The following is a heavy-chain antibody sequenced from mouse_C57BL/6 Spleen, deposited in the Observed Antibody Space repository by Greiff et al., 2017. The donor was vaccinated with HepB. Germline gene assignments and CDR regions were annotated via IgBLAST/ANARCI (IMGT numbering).Heavy chain of an antibody. CDR3: ARFYGYDGY. Sequence: QVQLKQPGAELVRPGSSVKLSCKASGYTFTSYWMDWVKQRPGQGLEWIGNIYPSDSETHYNQKFKDKATLTVDKSSSTAYLQLSSLTSEDSAVYYCARFYGYDGYWGQGTTLTVSS. J-gene: IGHJ2*01. D-gene: IGHD2-2*01. V-gene: IGHV1-61*01. CDR2: IYPSDSET. CDR1: GYTFTSYW.